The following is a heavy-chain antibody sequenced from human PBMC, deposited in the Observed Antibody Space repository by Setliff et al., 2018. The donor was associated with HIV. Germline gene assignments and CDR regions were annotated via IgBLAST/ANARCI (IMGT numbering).Heavy chain of an antibody. J-gene: IGHJ4*02. D-gene: IGHD6-13*01. Sequence: NPSETLSLTCAVSGGSMRSSGYSWTWIRQAPGKGLEWVGYIYYNGNAYYNPSLKSRVTISVDRSKNQFSLKLSSVTAADTAVYYCARGSLYSSSSCFDYWGQGTLVTVSS. V-gene: IGHV4-30-2*01. CDR1: GGSMRSSGYS. CDR3: ARGSLYSSSSCFDY. CDR2: IYYNGNA.